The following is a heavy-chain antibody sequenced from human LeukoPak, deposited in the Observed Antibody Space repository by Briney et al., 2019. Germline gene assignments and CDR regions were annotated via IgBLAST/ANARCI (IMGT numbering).Heavy chain of an antibody. Sequence: ASVKVSCKASGYTFTSYYMHWVRQAPGQGLEWMGIINPSGGSTSYAQKFQGRVTMTRDTSTSTVYMELSSLRSEDTAVYYCARVTPSDYDSSGYYLYYFDYWGQGTLVTVSS. D-gene: IGHD3-22*01. CDR1: GYTFTSYY. V-gene: IGHV1-46*01. CDR2: INPSGGST. J-gene: IGHJ4*02. CDR3: ARVTPSDYDSSGYYLYYFDY.